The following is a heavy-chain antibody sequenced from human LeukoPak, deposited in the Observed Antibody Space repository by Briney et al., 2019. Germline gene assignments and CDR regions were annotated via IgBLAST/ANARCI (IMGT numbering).Heavy chain of an antibody. Sequence: SETLSLTCTVSGGSITSSVYWWGWIRQPPGKGLEWIGTIYDSGSTFYNPSLKSRVTISADTSRNHFSLKVTSVTAADTAVYYCAKRAYGVGFEYWGQGTLVTVSS. CDR3: AKRAYGVGFEY. D-gene: IGHD4-17*01. V-gene: IGHV4-39*02. J-gene: IGHJ4*02. CDR1: GGSITSSVYW. CDR2: IYDSGST.